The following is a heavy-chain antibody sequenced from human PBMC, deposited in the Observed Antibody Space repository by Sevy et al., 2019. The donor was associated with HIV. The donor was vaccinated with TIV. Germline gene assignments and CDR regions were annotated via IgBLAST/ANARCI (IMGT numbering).Heavy chain of an antibody. V-gene: IGHV7-4-1*01. J-gene: IGHJ4*02. CDR2: INTNSGNP. D-gene: IGHD3-9*01. Sequence: ASVKVSCKGSGYTFTNYGLIWVRQAPGHGLEYMGRINTNSGNPTFAPGFAGRFAFSLDTSVSTAFLQIDSLKAEDTALYYCARAHYNYFDTWGQGSLVTVSS. CDR3: ARAHYNYFDT. CDR1: GYTFTNYG.